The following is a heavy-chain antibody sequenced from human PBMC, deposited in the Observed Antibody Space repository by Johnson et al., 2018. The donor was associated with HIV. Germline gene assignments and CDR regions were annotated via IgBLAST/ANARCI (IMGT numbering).Heavy chain of an antibody. D-gene: IGHD3-22*01. Sequence: QVQLVESGGGAVQPGRSLRLSCAASGFTFSSYAMHWVRQAPGTGLEWVAVISYAGCNKYYADSVKVRFTISRDNSKNTLYLQMNSLRAEDTAVYYCSSPWYYDMYAFDIWGQGTLVTVSS. CDR2: ISYAGCNK. V-gene: IGHV3-30-3*01. J-gene: IGHJ3*02. CDR1: GFTFSSYA. CDR3: SSPWYYDMYAFDI.